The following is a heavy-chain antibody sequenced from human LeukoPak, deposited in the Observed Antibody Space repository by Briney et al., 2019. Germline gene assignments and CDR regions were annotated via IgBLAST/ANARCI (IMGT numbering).Heavy chain of an antibody. CDR1: GFTFRSYG. V-gene: IGHV3-30*02. Sequence: GGSLRLSCSASGFTFRSYGMHWVRQAPGKGLEWVAFIRFDGSNQYYADSVKGRFTISRDNSNNTLSLQMNTLGGDDTAVYFCAKGYGESHFDSWGQGTLVTVSS. D-gene: IGHD5-18*01. CDR2: IRFDGSNQ. CDR3: AKGYGESHFDS. J-gene: IGHJ4*02.